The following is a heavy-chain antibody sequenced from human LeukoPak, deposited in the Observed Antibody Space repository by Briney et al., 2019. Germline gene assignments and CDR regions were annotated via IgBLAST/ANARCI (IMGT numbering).Heavy chain of an antibody. CDR2: INPNSGGT. D-gene: IGHD7-27*01. CDR3: AREGGLGIWDFDY. J-gene: IGHJ4*02. V-gene: IGHV1-2*02. Sequence: GASVKVSCKASGYTFTGYYIHWVRQAPGQGLEWMGWINPNSGGTNYAQKFQGRVTMTRDTSISTAYMELSRLRSDDTAVYYCAREGGLGIWDFDYWGQGTLVTVSS. CDR1: GYTFTGYY.